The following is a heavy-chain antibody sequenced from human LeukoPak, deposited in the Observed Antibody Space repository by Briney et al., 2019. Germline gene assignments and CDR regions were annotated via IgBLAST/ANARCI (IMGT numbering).Heavy chain of an antibody. CDR3: ARERRVRGVFS. CDR2: IYYSGST. J-gene: IGHJ5*02. Sequence: SETLSLTCTVSGGSISSSSYYWGWIRQPPGKGLEWIGSIYYSGSTYYNPSLKSRVTISVDTSKNQFSLKLSSVTAADTAVYYCARERRVRGVFSWGQGTLVTVSS. V-gene: IGHV4-39*07. D-gene: IGHD3-10*01. CDR1: GGSISSSSYY.